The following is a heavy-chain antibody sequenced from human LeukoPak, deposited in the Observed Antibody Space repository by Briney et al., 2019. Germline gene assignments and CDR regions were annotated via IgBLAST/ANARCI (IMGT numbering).Heavy chain of an antibody. Sequence: SDTLSLTYAVYGGSFSGYYWSWLRQPPGKGLEWIGEITHSGSTNYNPSLKSRVTISVDTSKNQFSLKLSSVTAADTAVYYCAREGYCSGGSCYSGLDYWGQGTLVTVSS. J-gene: IGHJ4*02. CDR2: ITHSGST. CDR1: GGSFSGYY. D-gene: IGHD2-15*01. V-gene: IGHV4-34*01. CDR3: AREGYCSGGSCYSGLDY.